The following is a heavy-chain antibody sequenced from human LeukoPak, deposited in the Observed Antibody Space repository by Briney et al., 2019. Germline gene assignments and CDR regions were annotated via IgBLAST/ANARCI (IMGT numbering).Heavy chain of an antibody. J-gene: IGHJ4*02. Sequence: ASVNVSCKASGYTFINYSVGWVRQAPGQGLEWMGWISGYNGHTNYAQNLQGRVTVTKDTSTSTGYMELRSLRSDDTAVYYCARAGNFWSGYSLIDYWGRGTLVTVAS. CDR3: ARAGNFWSGYSLIDY. CDR1: GYTFINYS. D-gene: IGHD3-3*01. V-gene: IGHV1-18*01. CDR2: ISGYNGHT.